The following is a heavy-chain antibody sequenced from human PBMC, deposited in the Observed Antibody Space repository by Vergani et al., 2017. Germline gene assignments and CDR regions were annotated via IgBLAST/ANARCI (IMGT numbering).Heavy chain of an antibody. Sequence: EVQLLESGGGLVQPGGSLRLSCAASGFTFSSYAMSWVRQAPGKGLEWVSVIYSGGSSTYYADSVKGRFTISRDNSKNTLYLQMNSLRAEDTAVYYCAKYERVVVVPAATASDYWGQGTLVTVSS. D-gene: IGHD2-2*01. J-gene: IGHJ4*02. CDR3: AKYERVVVVPAATASDY. CDR1: GFTFSSYA. V-gene: IGHV3-23*03. CDR2: IYSGGSST.